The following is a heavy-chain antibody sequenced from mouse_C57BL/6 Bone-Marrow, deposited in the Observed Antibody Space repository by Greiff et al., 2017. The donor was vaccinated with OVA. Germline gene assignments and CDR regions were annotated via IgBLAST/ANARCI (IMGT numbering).Heavy chain of an antibody. CDR2: INPNNGGT. CDR3: AEDYYGSSWCAY. CDR1: GYTFTDYY. Sequence: VQLQQSGPELVKPGASVKISCKASGYTFTDYYMNWVKQSHGKSLEWIGDINPNNGGTSYNQKFKGKATLTVDKSSSTAYMELRSLTSEDSAVYYCAEDYYGSSWCAYWGQGTLVTVSA. D-gene: IGHD1-1*01. V-gene: IGHV1-26*01. J-gene: IGHJ3*01.